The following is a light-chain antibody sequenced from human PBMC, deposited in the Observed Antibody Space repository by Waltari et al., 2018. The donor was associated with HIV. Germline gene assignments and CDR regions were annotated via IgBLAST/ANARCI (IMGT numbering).Light chain of an antibody. CDR1: VVDSGPQIY. V-gene: IGLV2-14*01. CDR2: MLS. J-gene: IGLJ1*01. Sequence: QSALAQPASVSGSPGHSITISCAGAVVDSGPQIYVSWYQPHPGRAPRLIIYMLSRRPAGVSDRFSGSSSGRSATLTISGLQGDDEAHYYCSSYPTSTSLFVFGTGTSVTVL. CDR3: SSYPTSTSLFV.